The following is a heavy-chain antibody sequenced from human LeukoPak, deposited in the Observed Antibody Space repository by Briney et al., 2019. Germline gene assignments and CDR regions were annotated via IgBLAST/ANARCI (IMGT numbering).Heavy chain of an antibody. Sequence: SQTVSLTCTVSGGSISTGDYYWSWIRQPPGKRLEWITNVYYSGSAYHNPSLKSRVAISVDTSKNQFSLELTSVTATDTAVYYCARRLKDDGNTYYNWFDPWGQGILVTVSS. CDR2: VYYSGSA. CDR3: ARRLKDDGNTYYNWFDP. D-gene: IGHD2/OR15-2a*01. J-gene: IGHJ5*02. CDR1: GGSISTGDYY. V-gene: IGHV4-30-4*08.